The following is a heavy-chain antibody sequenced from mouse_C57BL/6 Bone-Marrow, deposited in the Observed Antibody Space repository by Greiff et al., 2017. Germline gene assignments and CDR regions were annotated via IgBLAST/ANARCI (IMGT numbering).Heavy chain of an antibody. CDR1: GFTFSNYW. Sequence: EVMLVESGGGLVQPGGSMKLSCVASGFTFSNYWMNWVRQSPEKWLEWVAQIRLKSDNYATHYAESVKGRFTISRDDSKSSVYLQMNNLRAEDTGIYYCTGGLRQGEAMDYWGQGTSVTVSS. D-gene: IGHD2-4*01. CDR3: TGGLRQGEAMDY. V-gene: IGHV6-3*01. J-gene: IGHJ4*01. CDR2: IRLKSDNYAT.